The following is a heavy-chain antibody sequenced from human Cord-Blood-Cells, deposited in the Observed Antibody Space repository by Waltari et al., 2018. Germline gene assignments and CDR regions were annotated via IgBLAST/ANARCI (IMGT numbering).Heavy chain of an antibody. CDR3: ARYSGGFDY. CDR2: IYHSGST. J-gene: IGHJ4*02. V-gene: IGHV4-38-2*01. D-gene: IGHD3-16*01. CDR1: GYSIRRGYY. Sequence: QVQLQESGPGLVKPSETLSLTCAVPGYSIRRGYYWGWIRQPPGKGLGGIGSIYHSGSTYYNPSLKSRVTISVDTSKNQFSLKLSSVTAADTAVYYCARYSGGFDYWGQGTLVTVSS.